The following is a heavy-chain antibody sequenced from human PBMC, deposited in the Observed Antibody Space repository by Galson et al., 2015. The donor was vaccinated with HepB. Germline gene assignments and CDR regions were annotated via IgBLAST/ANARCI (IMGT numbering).Heavy chain of an antibody. V-gene: IGHV3-30-3*01. D-gene: IGHD6-19*01. CDR3: ARGKKSSGWRDYYYYYGMDV. Sequence: SLRLSCAASGFTFSSYDMHWVRQAPGKGLEWVAVISYDGSNKYYADSVKGRFTISRDNSKNTLYLQMNSLRAEDTAVYYCARGKKSSGWRDYYYYYGMDVWGQGTTVTVSS. CDR1: GFTFSSYD. J-gene: IGHJ6*02. CDR2: ISYDGSNK.